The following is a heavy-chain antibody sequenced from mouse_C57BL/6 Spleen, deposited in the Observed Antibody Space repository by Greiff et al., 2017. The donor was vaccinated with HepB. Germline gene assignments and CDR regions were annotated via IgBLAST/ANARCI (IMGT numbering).Heavy chain of an antibody. Sequence: QVQLQQSGPELVKPGASVKISCKASGYAFSSSWMNWVKQRPGKGLEWIGRIYPGDGDTNYNGKFKGKATLTADKSSSTAYMQLSSLTSEDSAVYCCARERVITTVVAPHFDYWGQGTTLTVSS. CDR1: GYAFSSSW. CDR2: IYPGDGDT. CDR3: ARERVITTVVAPHFDY. V-gene: IGHV1-82*01. D-gene: IGHD1-1*01. J-gene: IGHJ2*01.